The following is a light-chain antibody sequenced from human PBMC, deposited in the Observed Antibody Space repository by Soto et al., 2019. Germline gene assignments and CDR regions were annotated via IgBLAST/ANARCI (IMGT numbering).Light chain of an antibody. CDR1: QGISRS. CDR3: KKADTFHIT. CDR2: SAS. V-gene: IGKV1D-12*01. J-gene: IGKJ5*01. Sequence: ESQMTPSPSSLSASLGDIVPITCQASQGISRSLAWYQQKPGKAPKLLIYSASSLQSGVKSRFSGSGFGTDFTLTISSIQPEDFATYYCKKADTFHITCGKGKRREIK.